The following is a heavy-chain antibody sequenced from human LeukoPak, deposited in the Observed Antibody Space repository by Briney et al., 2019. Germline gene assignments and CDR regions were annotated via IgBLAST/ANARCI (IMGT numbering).Heavy chain of an antibody. V-gene: IGHV4-34*01. CDR2: INHSGGT. Sequence: SETLSLTCAVYGGSFSGYYWSWIRQPPGKGLEWIGEINHSGGTNYNPSLKSRVTISVDTSKNQFSLKLSSVTAADTAVYYCARGRREFGYWGQGTLVTVSS. CDR3: ARGRREFGY. D-gene: IGHD1-26*01. CDR1: GGSFSGYY. J-gene: IGHJ4*02.